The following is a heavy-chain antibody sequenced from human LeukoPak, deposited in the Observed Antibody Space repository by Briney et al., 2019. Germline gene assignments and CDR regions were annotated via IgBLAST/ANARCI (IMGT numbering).Heavy chain of an antibody. CDR1: GFTFSSYG. Sequence: PGGSLRLSCAASGFTFSSYGMHWVRQAPGKGLEWVAFIRYDGSNKYYADSVKGRFAISRDNSKNTLYLQMNSLRAEDTAVYYCAKGGYSGSYYPLGYWGQGTLVTVSS. D-gene: IGHD1-26*01. CDR2: IRYDGSNK. J-gene: IGHJ4*02. CDR3: AKGGYSGSYYPLGY. V-gene: IGHV3-30*02.